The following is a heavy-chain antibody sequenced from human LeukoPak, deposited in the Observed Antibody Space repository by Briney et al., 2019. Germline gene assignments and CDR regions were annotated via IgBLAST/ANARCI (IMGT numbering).Heavy chain of an antibody. V-gene: IGHV1-46*01. CDR3: ARDRATGALDY. J-gene: IGHJ4*02. Sequence: GASVKVSCKASGCTFTSYYMHWVRQAPGQGLEWMGIINPSGGSTSYAQKFQGRVTMTRDMSTSTVYMELSSLRSEDTAVYYCARDRATGALDYWGQGTLVTVSS. D-gene: IGHD4-17*01. CDR2: INPSGGST. CDR1: GCTFTSYY.